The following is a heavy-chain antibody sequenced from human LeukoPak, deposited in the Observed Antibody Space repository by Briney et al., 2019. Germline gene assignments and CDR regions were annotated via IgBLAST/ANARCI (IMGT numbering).Heavy chain of an antibody. D-gene: IGHD6-19*01. CDR1: GFTVGSIH. V-gene: IGHV3-66*01. J-gene: IGHJ4*02. CDR2: IYNGDNT. Sequence: PGGSLRLSCAVSGFTVGSIHMAWVRQAPGKGLEWVSVIYNGDNTYYADSVRGRFTISRDNSKNTMYLQMNSLRAEDTAVYYCARASQWLPFDYWGQGTLVTVSS. CDR3: ARASQWLPFDY.